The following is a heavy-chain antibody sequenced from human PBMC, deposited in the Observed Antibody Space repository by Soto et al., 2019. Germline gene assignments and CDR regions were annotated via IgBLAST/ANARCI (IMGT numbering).Heavy chain of an antibody. Sequence: QVQLVESGGGVVQPGRSLRLSCAASGFTFSSYGMHWVRQAPGKGLEWVAVIWYDGSNKYYADSVKGRFTISRDNSKNTLYLQMNSLRAEDTAVYYCARDRDIVVVPDAIEPFFDYWGQGTLVTVSS. V-gene: IGHV3-33*01. CDR3: ARDRDIVVVPDAIEPFFDY. D-gene: IGHD2-2*02. J-gene: IGHJ4*02. CDR2: IWYDGSNK. CDR1: GFTFSSYG.